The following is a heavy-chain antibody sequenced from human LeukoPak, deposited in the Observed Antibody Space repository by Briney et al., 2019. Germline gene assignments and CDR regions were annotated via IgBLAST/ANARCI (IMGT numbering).Heavy chain of an antibody. CDR1: GGSISRGVSY. CDR3: AGESHY. D-gene: IGHD3-10*01. J-gene: IGHJ4*02. CDR2: IYPSGST. V-gene: IGHV4-61*02. Sequence: SETLSLTCAVSGGSISRGVSYWSWIRRPAGKGLEWIGRIYPSGSTDYNPSLKSRVTISVDTSKNQFSLNLSSVTAADTAVYYCAGESHYWGQGILVTVSS.